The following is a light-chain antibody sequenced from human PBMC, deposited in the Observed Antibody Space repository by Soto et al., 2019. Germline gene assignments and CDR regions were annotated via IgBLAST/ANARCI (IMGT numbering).Light chain of an antibody. J-gene: IGLJ1*01. V-gene: IGLV2-14*03. CDR3: CSYTTSNTRQIV. CDR2: DVS. CDR1: RSDDSGYNY. Sequence: QSELTQPGYVSGSRGQPIHLYCTGTRSDDSGYNYVSWYQHHPGKAPKLMIYDVSNRPSGVSNRFSGSKSGNTASLTISGLQPEDEADYYCCSYTTSNTRQIVFGTGTKVTVL.